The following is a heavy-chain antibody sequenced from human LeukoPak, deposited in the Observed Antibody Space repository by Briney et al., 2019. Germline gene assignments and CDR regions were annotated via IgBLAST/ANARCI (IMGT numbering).Heavy chain of an antibody. CDR2: INPNSGGT. Sequence: ASVKVSCKASGYTFTGYYMHWVRQAPGQGLEWMGWINPNSGGTNYAQKFQGRVTMTRDTSISTAYMELSRLRSEDTAVYYCARDKAVAGTWGYYFDYWGQGTLVTVSS. J-gene: IGHJ4*02. CDR1: GYTFTGYY. CDR3: ARDKAVAGTWGYYFDY. D-gene: IGHD6-19*01. V-gene: IGHV1-2*02.